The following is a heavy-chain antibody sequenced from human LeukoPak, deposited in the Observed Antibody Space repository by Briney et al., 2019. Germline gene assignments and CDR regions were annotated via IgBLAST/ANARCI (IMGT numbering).Heavy chain of an antibody. CDR1: GSSISSSSYY. J-gene: IGHJ6*03. V-gene: IGHV4-39*01. CDR2: IYYSGST. D-gene: IGHD2-2*01. CDR3: ASFVVPAASYYYYYMDV. Sequence: PSETLSLTCTVSGSSISSSSYYWGWIRQPPGKGLEWIGSIYYSGSTYYNPSLKSRVTMSVDTSKNQFSLKLSSVTAADTAVYYCASFVVPAASYYYYYMDVWGKGTTVTVSS.